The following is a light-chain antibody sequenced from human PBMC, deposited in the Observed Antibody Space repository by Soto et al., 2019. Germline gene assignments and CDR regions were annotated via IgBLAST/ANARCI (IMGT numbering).Light chain of an antibody. J-gene: IGKJ4*01. Sequence: EIVMTPSPGTLSFSPGGRATLSCRALQGVSSSYLAWYQQKPGQAPRLLIYGASSRATGIPDRFSGSGSGTDFTLTISSLQPEDFATYYCQQANSFPALTFGGGTKWIS. CDR2: GAS. CDR3: QQANSFPALT. CDR1: QGVSSSY. V-gene: IGKV3-20*01.